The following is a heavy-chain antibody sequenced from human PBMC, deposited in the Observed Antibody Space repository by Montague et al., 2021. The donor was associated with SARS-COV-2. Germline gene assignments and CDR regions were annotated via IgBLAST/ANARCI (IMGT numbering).Heavy chain of an antibody. Sequence: CAISGDSVPSNSAAWNWIRQSPSRGLEWLGRTYYRSKWYNEYAVSLKSRITINPDTSKNQFSLQVKSMTPEDTAVYYCALAVAGRGGYDYWGQGTLVTVSS. CDR2: TYYRSKWYN. CDR3: ALAVAGRGGYDY. D-gene: IGHD6-19*01. CDR1: GDSVPSNSAA. V-gene: IGHV6-1*01. J-gene: IGHJ4*02.